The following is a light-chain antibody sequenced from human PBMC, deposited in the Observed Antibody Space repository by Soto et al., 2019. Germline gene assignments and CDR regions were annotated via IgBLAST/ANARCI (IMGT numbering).Light chain of an antibody. J-gene: IGKJ5*01. CDR1: QSISSW. Sequence: DIQMTQSPSTLSASVGDRVTITCRASQSISSWLAWYQQKPGKAPKLLIYKASSLESGVPSRLSGSGSGTEFTLTISSLQPDDFATYYCQQYNSYPITFGQGTRLEIK. CDR3: QQYNSYPIT. CDR2: KAS. V-gene: IGKV1-5*03.